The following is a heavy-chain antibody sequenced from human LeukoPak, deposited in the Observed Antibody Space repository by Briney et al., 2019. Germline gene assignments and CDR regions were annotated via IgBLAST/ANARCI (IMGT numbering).Heavy chain of an antibody. CDR1: GLTFDDYA. CDR3: AKDMGIQLWFVGPDY. CDR2: ISWNSGSI. Sequence: GRSLRLSCAASGLTFDDYAMHWVRQAPGKGLEWVSGISWNSGSIGYADSVKGRFTISRDNAKNSLYLQMNSLRAEDTALYYCAKDMGIQLWFVGPDYWGQGTLVTVSS. V-gene: IGHV3-9*01. D-gene: IGHD5-18*01. J-gene: IGHJ4*02.